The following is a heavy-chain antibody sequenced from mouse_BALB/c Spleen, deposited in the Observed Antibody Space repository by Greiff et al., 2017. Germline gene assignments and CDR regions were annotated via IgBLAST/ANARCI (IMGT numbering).Heavy chain of an antibody. V-gene: IGHV7-3*02. CDR1: GFTFTDYY. CDR2: IRNKANGYTT. J-gene: IGHJ4*01. CDR3: ARDIGYYRYDDYAMDY. D-gene: IGHD2-14*01. Sequence: DVQLVESGGGLVQPGGSLRLSCATSGFTFTDYYMSWVRQPPGKALEWLGFIRNKANGYTTEYSASVKGRFTISRDNSQSILYLQMNTLRAEDSATYYCARDIGYYRYDDYAMDYWGQGTSVTVSS.